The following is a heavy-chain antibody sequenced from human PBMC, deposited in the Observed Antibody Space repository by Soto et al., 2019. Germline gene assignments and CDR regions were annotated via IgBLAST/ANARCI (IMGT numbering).Heavy chain of an antibody. V-gene: IGHV1-3*01. D-gene: IGHD3-9*01. Sequence: QVQLVQSGAEVKKPGASVKVSCKASGYTFTSYAMHWVRQAPGQRLEWMGWINAGNGNTKYSQKFQGRVTITRDTSASTAYMELSRLRSEDTAVYYCAREEGYDILTGYYNSWFDPWGQGTLVTVSP. J-gene: IGHJ5*02. CDR2: INAGNGNT. CDR1: GYTFTSYA. CDR3: AREEGYDILTGYYNSWFDP.